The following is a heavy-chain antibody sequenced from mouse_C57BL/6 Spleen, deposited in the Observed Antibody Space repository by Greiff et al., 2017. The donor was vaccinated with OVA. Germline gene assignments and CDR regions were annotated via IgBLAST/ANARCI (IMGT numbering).Heavy chain of an antibody. CDR2: IDPETGGT. Sequence: QVQLQQSGAELVRPGASVTLSCKASGYTFTDYEMHWVKQTPVHGLEWIGAIDPETGGTAYNQKFKGKAILTADKSSSTAYMELRSLTSEDSAVYYCTREGYGNYYFDYWGKGTTLTVSS. CDR1: GYTFTDYE. V-gene: IGHV1-15*01. J-gene: IGHJ2*01. CDR3: TREGYGNYYFDY. D-gene: IGHD2-10*02.